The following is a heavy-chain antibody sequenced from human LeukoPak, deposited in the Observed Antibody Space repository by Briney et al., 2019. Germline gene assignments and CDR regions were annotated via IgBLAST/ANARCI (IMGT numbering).Heavy chain of an antibody. D-gene: IGHD3-3*01. V-gene: IGHV4-34*01. CDR3: ARGSVVITIFGVVISHDAFDI. Sequence: PSETLSLTCAVYGGSFRGYCWSWIRQPPGKGLEWIGEINHSGSTNYNPSLKSRVTISVDTSKNQFSLKLSSVTAADTAVYYCARGSVVITIFGVVISHDAFDIWGQGTMVTVSS. CDR2: INHSGST. J-gene: IGHJ3*02. CDR1: GGSFRGYC.